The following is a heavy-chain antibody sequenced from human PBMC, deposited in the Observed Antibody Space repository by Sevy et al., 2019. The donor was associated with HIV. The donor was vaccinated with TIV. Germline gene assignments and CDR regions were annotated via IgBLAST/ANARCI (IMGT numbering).Heavy chain of an antibody. CDR2: IYSGGST. Sequence: GGSLRLSCAASGFTVSSNYMSWVRQAPGKGLEWVSVIYSGGSTYYADSVKGRFTISRDNSKNTLYLQMNSLRAEDTDVYYCAREGLGSHYYYYMDVWGKGTTVTVSS. J-gene: IGHJ6*03. D-gene: IGHD3-10*01. V-gene: IGHV3-53*01. CDR1: GFTVSSNY. CDR3: AREGLGSHYYYYMDV.